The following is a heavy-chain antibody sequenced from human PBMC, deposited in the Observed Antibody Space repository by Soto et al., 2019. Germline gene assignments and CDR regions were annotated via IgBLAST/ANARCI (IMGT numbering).Heavy chain of an antibody. J-gene: IGHJ4*02. CDR3: AKSGGSGYYYYFDY. CDR1: GFTFSSYA. D-gene: IGHD3-22*01. V-gene: IGHV3-23*01. Sequence: GGSLRLSCSASGFTFSSYAMSWVRQAPGKGLEWVSAISGSGGSTYYADSVKGRFTISRDNSKNTLYLQMNSLRAEDTAVYYCAKSGGSGYYYYFDYWGQGTLVTVSS. CDR2: ISGSGGST.